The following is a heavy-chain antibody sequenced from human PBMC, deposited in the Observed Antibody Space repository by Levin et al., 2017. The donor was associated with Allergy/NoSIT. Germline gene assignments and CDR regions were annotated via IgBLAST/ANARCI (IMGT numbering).Heavy chain of an antibody. CDR2: IHSDTSII. V-gene: IGHV3-74*01. D-gene: IGHD2-2*01. J-gene: IGHJ4*02. CDR3: ARGGCSATSCLDY. CDR1: GFTFSPYY. Sequence: GASVKVSCAASGFTFSPYYMHWVRQAPGKGLAWVSHIHSDTSIINYADSVKGRFTISRDNAKNTLYLQMNSLRAEDTAVYYCARGGCSATSCLDYWGQGTLVTVSS.